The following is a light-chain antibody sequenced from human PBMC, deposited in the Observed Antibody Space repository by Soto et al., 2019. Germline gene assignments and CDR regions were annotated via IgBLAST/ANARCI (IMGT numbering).Light chain of an antibody. V-gene: IGKV3-20*01. CDR3: HQSGNSPLP. Sequence: EIVLTQSPGTLSLSPGERATLSCRASQSVTGNHLAWYQQKPGQAPRLLIYGASSRATGIPDRFSGSGSGTDFTLTINRLEPEDFTFYFCHQSGNSPLPSGPGTKVDIK. CDR2: GAS. CDR1: QSVTGNH. J-gene: IGKJ3*01.